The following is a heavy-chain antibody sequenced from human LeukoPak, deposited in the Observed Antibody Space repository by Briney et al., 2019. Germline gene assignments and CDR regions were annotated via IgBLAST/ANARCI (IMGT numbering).Heavy chain of an antibody. V-gene: IGHV3-66*01. CDR3: ASSGYSMGPFDY. D-gene: IGHD3-22*01. Sequence: GGSLRLSCAASGFTFSSYWMSWVRQAPGKGLEWVSVIYSTGSTYYADSVKGRFTISRDNSKNTLYLQMNSLRAKDTAVYYCASSGYSMGPFDYWGQGTLVTVSS. CDR1: GFTFSSYW. J-gene: IGHJ4*02. CDR2: IYSTGST.